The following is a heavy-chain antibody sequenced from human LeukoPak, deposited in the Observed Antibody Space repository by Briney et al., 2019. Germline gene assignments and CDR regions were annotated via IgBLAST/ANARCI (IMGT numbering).Heavy chain of an antibody. J-gene: IGHJ4*02. CDR1: GGSINSRSNY. CDR3: ARYPSSDYYFDY. CDR2: IYYSGST. V-gene: IGHV4-39*07. Sequence: SETLSLTCSVSGGSINSRSNYWGWIRQSPGKGLEWIGTIYYSGSTYYNPSLKSRVTISIDTSKNQFSLKLSSVTAADTAVYYCARYPSSDYYFDYWGQGTLVTVSS.